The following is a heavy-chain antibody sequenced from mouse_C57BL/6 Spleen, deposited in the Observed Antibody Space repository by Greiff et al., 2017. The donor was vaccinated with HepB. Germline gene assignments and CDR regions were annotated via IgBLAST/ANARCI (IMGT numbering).Heavy chain of an antibody. Sequence: EVQRVESGAELVKPGASVKLSCTASGFNIKDYYMHWVKQRTEQGLEWIGRIDPEDGETKYAPKFQGKATITADTSSNTAYLQLSSLTSEDTAVYYCAYGYQSFYYAMDYWGQGTSVTVSS. CDR2: IDPEDGET. D-gene: IGHD2-2*01. CDR1: GFNIKDYY. J-gene: IGHJ4*01. CDR3: AYGYQSFYYAMDY. V-gene: IGHV14-2*01.